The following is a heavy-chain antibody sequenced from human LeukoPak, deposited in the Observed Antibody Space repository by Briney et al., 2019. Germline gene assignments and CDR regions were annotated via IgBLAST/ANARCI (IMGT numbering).Heavy chain of an antibody. Sequence: GGSLRLSCATSGFTFSSYWMNWVRQAPGKGLEWVANIKEDGSEKYYEDSLKGRFTISRDNAKSSLFLQTNSLRAEDTAVYYCARFSRKYYESSGYFPFDSWGQGTLVTVSA. CDR3: ARFSRKYYESSGYFPFDS. CDR2: IKEDGSEK. D-gene: IGHD3-22*01. V-gene: IGHV3-7*01. J-gene: IGHJ4*02. CDR1: GFTFSSYW.